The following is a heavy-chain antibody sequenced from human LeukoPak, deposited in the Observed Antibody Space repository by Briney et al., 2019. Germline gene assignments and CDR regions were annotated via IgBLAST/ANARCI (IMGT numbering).Heavy chain of an antibody. Sequence: GGSLRLSCAASGFAFSNYGMHWIRQAPGKGPEWVTFIRFDGSKKYYADSVKGRFTISRDSSKNTVHLQMNSLRPEDTAVYYCVKDPPTADRDHNDAFDIWGQGTMVTVSP. CDR3: VKDPPTADRDHNDAFDI. CDR1: GFAFSNYG. CDR2: IRFDGSKK. J-gene: IGHJ3*02. D-gene: IGHD1-14*01. V-gene: IGHV3-30*02.